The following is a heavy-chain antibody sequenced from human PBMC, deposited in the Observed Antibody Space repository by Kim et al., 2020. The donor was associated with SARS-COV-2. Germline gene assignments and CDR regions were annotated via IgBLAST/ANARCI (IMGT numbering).Heavy chain of an antibody. CDR1: GGSFSGYY. D-gene: IGHD4-17*01. CDR2: INHSGST. CDR3: AREVSGRYYGGHWFDP. V-gene: IGHV4-34*01. J-gene: IGHJ5*02. Sequence: SETLSLTCAVYGGSFSGYYWSWIRQPPGKGLEWIGEINHSGSTNYNPSLKSRVTISVDTSKNQFSLKLSSVTAADTAGYYCAREVSGRYYGGHWFDPWGQGTLVTVSS.